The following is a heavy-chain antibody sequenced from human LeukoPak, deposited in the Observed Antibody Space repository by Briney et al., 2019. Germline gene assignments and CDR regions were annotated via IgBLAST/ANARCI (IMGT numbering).Heavy chain of an antibody. CDR2: MNPNSGNT. J-gene: IGHJ6*03. V-gene: IGHV1-8*03. D-gene: IGHD6-19*01. CDR3: ARDEGRSGYYYMDV. CDR1: GYTFTSLD. Sequence: GASVKVSCKASGYTFTSLDINWVRQATEQGLEWMGWMNPNSGNTGYAQQFQGRVTITRDTSISTAYMELSSLRSEDTAVYYCARDEGRSGYYYMDVWGKGTTVTVSS.